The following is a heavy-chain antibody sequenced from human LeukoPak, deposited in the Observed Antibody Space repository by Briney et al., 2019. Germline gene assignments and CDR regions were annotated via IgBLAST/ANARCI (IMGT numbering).Heavy chain of an antibody. J-gene: IGHJ6*03. D-gene: IGHD3/OR15-3a*01. CDR2: ISAYNGNT. V-gene: IGHV1-18*01. CDR1: GYTFTSYG. Sequence: ASVKVSCKASGYTFTSYGISWVRQAPGQGLEWMGWISAYNGNTNYAQKLQGRVTMATDTSTSTAYMELRSLRSDDTAVYYCARVTPENFYPLWTDYYYMDVWGKGTTVTVSS. CDR3: ARVTPENFYPLWTDYYYMDV.